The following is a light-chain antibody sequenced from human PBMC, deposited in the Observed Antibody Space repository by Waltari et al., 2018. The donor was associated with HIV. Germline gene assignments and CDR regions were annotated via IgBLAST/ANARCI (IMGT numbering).Light chain of an antibody. Sequence: QSVLTQPPSASGTPGQRVTISCSGSSSNIGSNTVNWYQQVPGTAPKLLIYSNDQRPSGSPDRFAGSKSGTSASLAISGLQSEDEADYYCAAWDDSLDGFVFGTGTKVTVL. CDR1: SSNIGSNT. J-gene: IGLJ1*01. V-gene: IGLV1-44*01. CDR3: AAWDDSLDGFV. CDR2: SND.